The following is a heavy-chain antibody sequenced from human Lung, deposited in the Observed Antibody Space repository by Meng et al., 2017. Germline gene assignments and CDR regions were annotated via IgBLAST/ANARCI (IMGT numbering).Heavy chain of an antibody. V-gene: IGHV3-23*01. CDR3: ARGTRVSCTGVICYPFDF. CDR1: GFTFSNYA. D-gene: IGHD2-8*02. J-gene: IGHJ4*02. CDR2: TAATDGGT. Sequence: EVQLLESGGGLVQPGGSLRLSCAASGFTFSNYAMSWVRQAPEKGLEWVSATAATDGGTYHAASVRGRFTISRDNSKNTLSLQMNSLRADDTARYYCARGTRVSCTGVICYPFDFWGQGTLVTVSS.